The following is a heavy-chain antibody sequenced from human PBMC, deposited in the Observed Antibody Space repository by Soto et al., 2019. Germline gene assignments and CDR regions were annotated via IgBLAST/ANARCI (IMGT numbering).Heavy chain of an antibody. CDR3: ARVWYSYDILTGYSTDWYFDL. CDR1: GYTFTSYV. J-gene: IGHJ2*01. V-gene: IGHV1-18*04. Sequence: ASVKVSCKASGYTFTSYVISWVRQAPGQGLEWMGWISAYNGNTNYAQKLQGRVTMTTDTSTSTAYMELRSLRSDDTAVYYCARVWYSYDILTGYSTDWYFDLWGRGTLVTISS. D-gene: IGHD3-9*01. CDR2: ISAYNGNT.